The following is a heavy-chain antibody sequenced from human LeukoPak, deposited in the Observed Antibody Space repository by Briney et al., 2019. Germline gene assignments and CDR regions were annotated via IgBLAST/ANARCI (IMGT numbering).Heavy chain of an antibody. CDR2: IYYSGST. CDR3: ARARGAAAGTNFDY. J-gene: IGHJ4*02. V-gene: IGHV4-59*08. Sequence: SETLSLTCTVSGGSISSYYWSWIRQPPGKGLEWIGYIYYSGSTYYNPSLKSRVTISVDTSKNQFSLKLSSVTAADTAVYYCARARGAAAGTNFDYWGQGTLVTVSS. CDR1: GGSISSYY. D-gene: IGHD6-13*01.